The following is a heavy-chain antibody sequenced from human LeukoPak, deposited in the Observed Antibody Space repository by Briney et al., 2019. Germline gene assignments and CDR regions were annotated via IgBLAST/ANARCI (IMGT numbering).Heavy chain of an antibody. J-gene: IGHJ2*01. V-gene: IGHV3-21*01. CDR3: ARDSGWYFDL. CDR2: FGNSSTYI. D-gene: IGHD6-25*01. Sequence: GGSLRLSCAASGFTFSSYNMNWVRQAPGKGLEWVSSFGNSSTYIYYADSVKGRFTISRDNDKNSLYLQMNSLRAEDTAVYYCARDSGWYFDLWGRGTLVTVSS. CDR1: GFTFSSYN.